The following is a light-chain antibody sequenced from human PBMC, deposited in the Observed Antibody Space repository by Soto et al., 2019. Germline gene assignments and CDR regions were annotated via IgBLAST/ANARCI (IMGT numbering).Light chain of an antibody. CDR1: QSVSDN. Sequence: EIVLTQSPATLSVSPGERATLSCRASQSVSDNLAWYQQKRGQAPRLLIHGASTRATGIPARFSGSGSGTEFTLTISSLQSEDFAVYYCHQYDDWPPGYIFGQGTKLEI. CDR2: GAS. CDR3: HQYDDWPPGYI. V-gene: IGKV3-15*01. J-gene: IGKJ2*01.